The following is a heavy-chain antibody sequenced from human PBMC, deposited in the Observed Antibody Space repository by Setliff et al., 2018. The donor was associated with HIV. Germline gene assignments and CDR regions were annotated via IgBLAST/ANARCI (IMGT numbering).Heavy chain of an antibody. CDR2: IHYSGST. D-gene: IGHD6-13*01. V-gene: IGHV4-39*07. CDR1: GGSISSSSYY. Sequence: SETLSLTCTVSGGSISSSSYYWGWIRQPPGKGLEWIGSIHYSGSTYYNPSLKSRVTISVDTSKNQFSLNVTSVTAADTAVYYCARGVAAAGLWGQGTLVTVSS. CDR3: ARGVAAAGL. J-gene: IGHJ4*02.